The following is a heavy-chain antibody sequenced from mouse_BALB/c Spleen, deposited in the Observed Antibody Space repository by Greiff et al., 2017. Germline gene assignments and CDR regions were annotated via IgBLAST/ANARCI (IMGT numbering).Heavy chain of an antibody. D-gene: IGHD1-1*01. CDR3: ARLYGSRGAMDY. Sequence: EVKLVESGGGLVQPGGSRKLSCAASGFTFSSFGMHWVRQAPEKGLEWVAYISSGSSTIYYADTVKGRFTISRDNPKNTLFLQMTSLRSEVTAMYYCARLYGSRGAMDYWGQGTSVTVSS. CDR1: GFTFSSFG. J-gene: IGHJ4*01. CDR2: ISSGSSTI. V-gene: IGHV5-17*02.